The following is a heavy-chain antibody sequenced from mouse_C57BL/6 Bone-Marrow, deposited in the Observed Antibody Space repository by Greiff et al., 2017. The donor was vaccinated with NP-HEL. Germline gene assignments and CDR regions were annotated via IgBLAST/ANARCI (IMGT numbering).Heavy chain of an antibody. CDR3: ATPITTVGYWYFDV. D-gene: IGHD1-1*01. J-gene: IGHJ1*03. CDR2: IYPRSGNT. V-gene: IGHV1-81*01. Sequence: VKLQESGAELARPGASVKLSCTASGYTFTSYGISWVKQRTGQGLEWIGGIYPRSGNTYYNEKFKGKATLTADKSSSTAYMELRSLTSEDSAVYFCATPITTVGYWYFDVWGTGTTVTVSS. CDR1: GYTFTSYG.